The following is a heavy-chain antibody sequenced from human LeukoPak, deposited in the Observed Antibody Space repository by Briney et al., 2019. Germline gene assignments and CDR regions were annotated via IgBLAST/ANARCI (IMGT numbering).Heavy chain of an antibody. CDR2: ISSSSSYI. CDR3: ARVAPIYSSSLYYLDY. Sequence: NPGGSLRLSCAASGFTFSSYSMNWVRQAPGKGLEWVSSISSSSSYIYYADSVKGRFTISRDNAKNSLYLQMNSLRAEDTAVYYCARVAPIYSSSLYYLDYWGQGSLVTVSS. J-gene: IGHJ4*02. V-gene: IGHV3-21*01. CDR1: GFTFSSYS. D-gene: IGHD6-13*01.